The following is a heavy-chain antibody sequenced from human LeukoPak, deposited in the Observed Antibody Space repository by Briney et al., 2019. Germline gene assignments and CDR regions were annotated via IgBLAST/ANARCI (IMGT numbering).Heavy chain of an antibody. CDR3: ARDSGEYYFDY. Sequence: ASVKVSCKASGGPFSRYAISWVRQAPGQRLEWMGWINAGSGNTKYSQNFQGRVTISRDTSASTAYMELSSLTSEDTAVYYCARDSGEYYFDYWGQGTLVTVSS. CDR2: INAGSGNT. CDR1: GGPFSRYA. V-gene: IGHV1-3*01. J-gene: IGHJ4*02. D-gene: IGHD2-15*01.